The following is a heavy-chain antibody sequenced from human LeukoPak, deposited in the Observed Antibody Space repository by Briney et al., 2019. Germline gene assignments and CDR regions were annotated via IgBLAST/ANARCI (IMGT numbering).Heavy chain of an antibody. J-gene: IGHJ4*02. V-gene: IGHV3-23*01. D-gene: IGHD4-23*01. Sequence: GGSLRLSCAASGFTVSSNYMSWVRQAPGKGLEWVSAISGSGGSTYYADSVKGRFTISRDNSKNTLYLQMNSLRAEDTAVYYCAKGHTTVGGYWGQGTLVTVSS. CDR1: GFTVSSNY. CDR3: AKGHTTVGGY. CDR2: ISGSGGST.